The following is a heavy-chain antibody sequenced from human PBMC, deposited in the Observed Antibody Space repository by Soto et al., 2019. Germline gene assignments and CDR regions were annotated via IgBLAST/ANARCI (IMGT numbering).Heavy chain of an antibody. CDR3: ARRGALHSSGYVGY. V-gene: IGHV1-18*04. J-gene: IGHJ4*02. CDR2: ISAQNSKT. D-gene: IGHD3-22*01. CDR1: GYTFTSDG. Sequence: QVQLVQSGAEVKKPGASVKVSCRASGYTFTSDGIAWGRLAPGQGREWMGWISAQNSKTTYARKFQGRATLPTDTSTNTAYLEMRSLRTYDTAIYYCARRGALHSSGYVGYWRKGTRFTVAS.